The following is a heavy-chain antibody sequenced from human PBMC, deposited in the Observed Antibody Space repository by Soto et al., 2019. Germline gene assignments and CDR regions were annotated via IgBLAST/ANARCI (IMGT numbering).Heavy chain of an antibody. CDR1: GFTVSSNY. CDR2: IYAGGKT. J-gene: IGHJ4*02. V-gene: IGHV3-66*01. CDR3: ARDVAGGSRLGELSEYFDY. Sequence: PGGSLRLSCAASGFTVSSNYMSWVRRAPGKGLEWVSVIYAGGKTHYADSVEGRFNISRDNSNNMLYLQMNSLRAEDTAVFYFARDVAGGSRLGELSEYFDYWGQGIQVTVSS. D-gene: IGHD3-16*02.